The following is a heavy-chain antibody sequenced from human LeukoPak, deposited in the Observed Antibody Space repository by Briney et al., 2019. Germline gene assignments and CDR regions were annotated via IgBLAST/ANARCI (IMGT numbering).Heavy chain of an antibody. J-gene: IGHJ4*02. CDR1: GFTFSSYA. CDR2: ISGSGGST. D-gene: IGHD6-19*01. CDR3: AKDLKQWRN. V-gene: IGHV3-23*01. Sequence: GGSLRLSCAASGFTFSSYAMSWVRQAPGKGLEWVSAISGSGGSTNYADSVKGRFTISRDNSENTLYLQMNGLRAEDTAVYYCAKDLKQWRNWGQGTLVTVSS.